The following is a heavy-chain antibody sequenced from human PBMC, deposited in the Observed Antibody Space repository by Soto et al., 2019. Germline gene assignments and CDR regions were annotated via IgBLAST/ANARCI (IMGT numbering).Heavy chain of an antibody. CDR3: ARDIRGYSRAFDY. CDR2: ISYSGST. Sequence: SETLSLTCTVSGDSVNSGSYYWTWVRQPPGKGLEWIGYISYSGSTNYNPSLHSRVTISIDTSKNQFSLKLTSVTAADTAFYFCARDIRGYSRAFDYWGQGTLVTVSS. V-gene: IGHV4-61*01. D-gene: IGHD5-18*01. J-gene: IGHJ4*02. CDR1: GDSVNSGSYY.